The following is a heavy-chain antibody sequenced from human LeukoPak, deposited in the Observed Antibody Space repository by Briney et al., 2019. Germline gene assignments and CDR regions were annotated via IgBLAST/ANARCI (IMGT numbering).Heavy chain of an antibody. CDR3: ARLVVVPAANPYYYYYYMDV. V-gene: IGHV5-51*01. D-gene: IGHD2-2*01. CDR1: GYTFTSYW. CDR2: IYPVDSDT. Sequence: GESLKIPCKGSGYTFTSYWIGWARKMPGKGREGMGIIYPVDSDTRYSPSFHGQVTISADKSISTAYLQWSSLKASDTAMYYCARLVVVPAANPYYYYYYMDVWGKGTTVTISS. J-gene: IGHJ6*03.